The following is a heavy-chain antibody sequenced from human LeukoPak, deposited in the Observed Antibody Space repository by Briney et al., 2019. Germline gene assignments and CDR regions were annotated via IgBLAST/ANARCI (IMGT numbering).Heavy chain of an antibody. CDR1: GYTFTSYG. V-gene: IGHV1-18*01. CDR3: ARARNPIAAAGYGMDV. J-gene: IGHJ6*02. Sequence: ASVKVSCKASGYTFTSYGISWVRQAPGQGLEWMGWTSAYNGNTNYAQKLQGRVTMTTDTSTSTAYMELRSLRSDDTAVYYCARARNPIAAAGYGMDVWGQGTTVTVSS. CDR2: TSAYNGNT. D-gene: IGHD6-13*01.